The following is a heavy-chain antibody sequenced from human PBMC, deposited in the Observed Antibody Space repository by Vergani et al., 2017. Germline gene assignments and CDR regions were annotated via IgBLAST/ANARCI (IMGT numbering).Heavy chain of an antibody. Sequence: QVQLQQWGAGLLKPSETLSLTCAVYGGSFSSYYWSWIRQPAGKGLEWIGRIYTSGSTNYNPSLKSRVTMSVDTSKNQFSLKLSSVTAADTAVYYCARDDTMVRGVLDYWGQGTLVTVSS. V-gene: IGHV4-59*10. CDR2: IYTSGST. CDR3: ARDDTMVRGVLDY. CDR1: GGSFSSYY. J-gene: IGHJ4*02. D-gene: IGHD3-10*01.